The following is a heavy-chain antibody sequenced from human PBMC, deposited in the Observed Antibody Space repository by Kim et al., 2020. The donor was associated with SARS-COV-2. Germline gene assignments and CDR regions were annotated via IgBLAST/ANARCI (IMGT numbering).Heavy chain of an antibody. CDR2: IYYTGST. J-gene: IGHJ4*02. D-gene: IGHD4-17*01. Sequence: SETLSLTCTVSGDSISNYYWSWIRQPPGKGLEWIGYIYYTGSTNYNPSLKSRVTISVDTSKNQFSLKLSSVTAADTAVYYCARGDGDYVFDYWGQGTLVTVSS. CDR3: ARGDGDYVFDY. V-gene: IGHV4-59*13. CDR1: GDSISNYY.